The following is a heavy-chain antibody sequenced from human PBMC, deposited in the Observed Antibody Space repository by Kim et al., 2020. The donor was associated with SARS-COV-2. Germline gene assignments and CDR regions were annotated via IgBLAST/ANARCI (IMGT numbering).Heavy chain of an antibody. Sequence: SETLSLTCTVSGGSISSYDWSWIRQPPGKGLEWIGYIYYSGSTNYNASLKSRVTISVDTSKNQFSLKLSSVTAADTAVYYCARLSHLLRFLEWLQVPYYYYGMDGWGQGTTVTVSS. D-gene: IGHD3-3*01. CDR1: GGSISSYD. J-gene: IGHJ6*02. V-gene: IGHV4-59*08. CDR2: IYYSGST. CDR3: ARLSHLLRFLEWLQVPYYYYGMDG.